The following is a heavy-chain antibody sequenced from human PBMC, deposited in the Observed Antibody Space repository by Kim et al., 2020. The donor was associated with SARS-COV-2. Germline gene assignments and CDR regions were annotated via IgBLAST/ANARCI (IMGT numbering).Heavy chain of an antibody. J-gene: IGHJ4*02. Sequence: SETLSLTCTVSGGSISSGGYYWSWIRQHPGKGLEWIGYIYYSGSTYYNPSLKSRGTISVDTSKNQFSLKLSSVTAADTAVYYCASGYYYDSSGYYHALWGQGTLVTVSP. CDR2: IYYSGST. CDR3: ASGYYYDSSGYYHAL. CDR1: GGSISSGGYY. D-gene: IGHD3-22*01. V-gene: IGHV4-31*03.